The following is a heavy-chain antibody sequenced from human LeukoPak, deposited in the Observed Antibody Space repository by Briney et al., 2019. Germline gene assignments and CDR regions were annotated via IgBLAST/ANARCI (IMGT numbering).Heavy chain of an antibody. Sequence: SETLSLTCTVSGGSISSRSYYWGWIRQPPGNGLKWIASIYYSGTTYYNPSLKSRLTISVDTSNDQFSLKLSSVTAADTAVYYCARRPVYASDLDYWGQGTLVTVSS. V-gene: IGHV4-39*01. D-gene: IGHD2-8*01. CDR3: ARRPVYASDLDY. J-gene: IGHJ4*02. CDR1: GGSISSRSYY. CDR2: IYYSGTT.